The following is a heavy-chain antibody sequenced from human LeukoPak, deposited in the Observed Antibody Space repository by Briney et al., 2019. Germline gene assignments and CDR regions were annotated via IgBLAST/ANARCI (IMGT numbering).Heavy chain of an antibody. CDR1: GGTFSSYA. CDR3: ARGRFLEWLPKGYYYYMDV. D-gene: IGHD3-3*01. J-gene: IGHJ6*03. CDR2: IIPIFGTA. V-gene: IGHV1-69*13. Sequence: SVKVSCKASGGTFSSYAMSWVRQAPGQGLEWMGGIIPIFGTANYAQKFQGRVTITADESTSTAYMELSSLRSEDTAVYYCARGRFLEWLPKGYYYYMDVWGKGTTVTVSS.